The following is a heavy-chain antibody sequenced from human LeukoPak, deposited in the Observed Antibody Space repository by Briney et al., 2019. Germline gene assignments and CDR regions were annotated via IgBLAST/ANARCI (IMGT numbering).Heavy chain of an antibody. D-gene: IGHD6-19*01. V-gene: IGHV3-73*01. Sequence: GGSLKLSCAASGFIFSGSDMHWVRQASGKGLEWVGRVTIKANNYATAYAASVKGRFTISRDDSENTAYLQVSSLRTEDTAVYYCTTYRSGHYWGQGTLVSVSS. CDR3: TTYRSGHY. CDR1: GFIFSGSD. J-gene: IGHJ4*02. CDR2: VTIKANNYAT.